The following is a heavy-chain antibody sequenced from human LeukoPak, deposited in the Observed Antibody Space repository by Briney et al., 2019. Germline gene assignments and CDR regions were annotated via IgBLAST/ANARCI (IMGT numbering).Heavy chain of an antibody. D-gene: IGHD3-10*01. CDR3: AKEGVVARGSGSLYYFDY. Sequence: ASVKVSCKASGGTFSSYAISWVRQAPGQGLEWMGGIIPIFGTANYAQKFQGRVTITADESTSTAYMELSSLRSEDTAVYYCAKEGVVARGSGSLYYFDYWGQGTLVTVSS. CDR2: IIPIFGTA. CDR1: GGTFSSYA. V-gene: IGHV1-69*13. J-gene: IGHJ4*02.